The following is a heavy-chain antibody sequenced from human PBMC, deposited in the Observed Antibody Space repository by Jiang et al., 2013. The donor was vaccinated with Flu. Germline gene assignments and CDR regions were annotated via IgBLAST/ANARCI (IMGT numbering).Heavy chain of an antibody. V-gene: IGHV3-9*01. CDR3: AKDKSLAAAGSLVY. J-gene: IGHJ4*02. CDR2: ISWNSGSI. Sequence: ISWNSGSIGYADSVKGRFTISRDNAKNSLYLQMNSLRAEDTALYYCAKDKSLAAAGSLVYWGQGTLVTVSS. D-gene: IGHD6-13*01.